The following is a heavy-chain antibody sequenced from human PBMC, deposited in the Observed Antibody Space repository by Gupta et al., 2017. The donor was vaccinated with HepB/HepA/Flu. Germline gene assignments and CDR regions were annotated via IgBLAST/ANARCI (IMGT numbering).Heavy chain of an antibody. J-gene: IGHJ6*03. CDR1: GFTFTSSA. D-gene: IGHD3-10*01. CDR2: IVVGSGNT. Sequence: QMQLVQSGPEVKKPGTSVKVSCKASGFTFTSSAVQWVRQARGQRLEWIGWIVVGSGNTNYAQKFQERVTITRDMSTSTAYMELSSLRSEDTAVYYCAARGGVDNYYYYYMDVWGKGTTVTVSS. CDR3: AARGGVDNYYYYYMDV. V-gene: IGHV1-58*01.